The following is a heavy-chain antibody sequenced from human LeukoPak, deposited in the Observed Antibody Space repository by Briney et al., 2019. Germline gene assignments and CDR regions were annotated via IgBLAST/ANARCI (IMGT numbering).Heavy chain of an antibody. J-gene: IGHJ4*02. D-gene: IGHD4/OR15-4a*01. CDR2: ISYDGSDK. CDR3: AKDWAGTMGPFDF. CDR1: GFTFTNYG. Sequence: PGGSLTLSCAASGFTFTNYGMHCVRQAPGKGLEWVAVISYDGSDKYYADSVQGRSTISRDNSKNTLYLQMNSLGPEDTAVYYCAKDWAGTMGPFDFWGQGTLVTVSS. V-gene: IGHV3-30*18.